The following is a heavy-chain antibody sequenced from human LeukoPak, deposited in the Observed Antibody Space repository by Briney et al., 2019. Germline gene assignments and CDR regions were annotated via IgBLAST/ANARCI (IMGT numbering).Heavy chain of an antibody. J-gene: IGHJ3*02. CDR1: GFTFSSYA. CDR3: ARGRHSSGWHDAFDI. D-gene: IGHD6-19*01. Sequence: GGSLRLSCAASGFTFSSYAMSWVRQAPGKGLEWVAVISYDGSNKYYADSVKGRFTISRDNSKNTLYLQMNSLRAEDTAVYYCARGRHSSGWHDAFDIRGQGTMVTVSS. CDR2: ISYDGSNK. V-gene: IGHV3-30-3*01.